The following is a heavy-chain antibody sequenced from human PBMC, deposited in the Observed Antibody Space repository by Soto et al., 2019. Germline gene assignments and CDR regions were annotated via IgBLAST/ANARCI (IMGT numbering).Heavy chain of an antibody. CDR3: ARDLKMVRGVIITGYYGMDV. V-gene: IGHV1-18*04. CDR1: GYTFTSYG. CDR2: ISAYNGNT. J-gene: IGHJ6*02. D-gene: IGHD3-10*01. Sequence: GASVKVSCKASGYTFTSYGISWVRQAPGQGLEWMGWISAYNGNTNYAQKLQGRVTMTTDTSTSTAYMELRSLRSDDTAVYYCARDLKMVRGVIITGYYGMDVWGQGTTVTVSS.